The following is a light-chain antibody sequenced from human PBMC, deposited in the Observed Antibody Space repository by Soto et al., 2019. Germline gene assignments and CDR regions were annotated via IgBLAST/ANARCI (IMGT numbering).Light chain of an antibody. Sequence: DIVMTQSPDYLAVSLNERATINCKSSQSVLHSSNNKDYLAWFQQKPGHPPRLLIYWTSTRESRVPDRFSGSGSGTDFTLTISSLQAEDVAVYYCQQYYSTPYTFGQGTKLEIK. J-gene: IGKJ2*01. CDR1: QSVLHSSNNKDY. CDR2: WTS. V-gene: IGKV4-1*01. CDR3: QQYYSTPYT.